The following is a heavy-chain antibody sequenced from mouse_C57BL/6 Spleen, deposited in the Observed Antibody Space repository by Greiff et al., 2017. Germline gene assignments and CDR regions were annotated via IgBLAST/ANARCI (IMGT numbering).Heavy chain of an antibody. CDR3: ARGYGYPAWFAY. Sequence: EVKLMESGPELVKPGASVKISCKASGYSFTDYNMNWVKQSNGKSLEWIGVINPNYGTTSYNQKFKGKATLTVDQSSSTAYMQLNSLTSEDSAVYYCARGYGYPAWFAYWGQGTLVTVSA. J-gene: IGHJ3*01. D-gene: IGHD2-2*01. CDR1: GYSFTDYN. CDR2: INPNYGTT. V-gene: IGHV1-39*01.